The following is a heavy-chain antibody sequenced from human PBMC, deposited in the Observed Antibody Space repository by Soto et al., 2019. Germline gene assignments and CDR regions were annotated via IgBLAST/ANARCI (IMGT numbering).Heavy chain of an antibody. CDR2: INAGNGNT. J-gene: IGHJ4*02. CDR3: ARDHAYGIPDY. CDR1: GYTFTSYA. V-gene: IGHV1-3*01. Sequence: QVQLVQSGAEVKKPGASVKVSCKASGYTFTSYAMHWVRQAPGQRLEWMGWINAGNGNTKYSQKFQGRVTSTRDTFASTAYMELSSLRSEDTAVYYCARDHAYGIPDYRGQGTLVTVSS. D-gene: IGHD2-21*01.